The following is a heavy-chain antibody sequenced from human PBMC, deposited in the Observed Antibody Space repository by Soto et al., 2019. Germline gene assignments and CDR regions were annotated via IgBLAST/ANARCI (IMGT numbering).Heavy chain of an antibody. CDR3: AHRAVLCSGGTCYSHPFDS. D-gene: IGHD2-15*01. Sequence: QITLKESGPTLVKPTQTLTLTCTFSGFSFNTPGVGVGWIRQPPGKALEWLAIIYWDDDKRYSPSLKSRLTITKDTSKNQVVLTVTNMDPVDTATYFCAHRAVLCSGGTCYSHPFDSWGQGTLVTVSS. V-gene: IGHV2-5*02. CDR2: IYWDDDK. CDR1: GFSFNTPGVG. J-gene: IGHJ4*02.